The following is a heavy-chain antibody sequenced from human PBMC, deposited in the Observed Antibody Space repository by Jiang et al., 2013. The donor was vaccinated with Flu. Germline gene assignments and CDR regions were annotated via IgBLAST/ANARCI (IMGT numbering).Heavy chain of an antibody. CDR1: SSYW. D-gene: IGHD5-18*01. Sequence: SSYWMSWVRQAPGKGLEWVANITKNGREKYYVDSVKGRVTISRDNAKNSLYLQMNSLRVEDTAVYYCARHTGNSYGNFDYWGQGTLVTVSS. V-gene: IGHV3-7*03. CDR2: ITKNGREK. J-gene: IGHJ4*02. CDR3: ARHTGNSYGNFDY.